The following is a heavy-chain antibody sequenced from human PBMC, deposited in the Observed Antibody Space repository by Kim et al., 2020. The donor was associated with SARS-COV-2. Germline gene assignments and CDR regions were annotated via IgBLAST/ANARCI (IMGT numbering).Heavy chain of an antibody. CDR1: GFTFSSYS. D-gene: IGHD5-12*01. CDR2: ISSSSIYI. Sequence: GGSLRLSCAASGFTFSSYSMSWVRQAPGKGLEWVSSISSSSIYIYYADSVQGRFTISRDDAKNSLNLQMNSLRAEDTAVYYCALVATYYNYGMDVWGQGTTVTVSS. J-gene: IGHJ6*02. V-gene: IGHV3-21*01. CDR3: ALVATYYNYGMDV.